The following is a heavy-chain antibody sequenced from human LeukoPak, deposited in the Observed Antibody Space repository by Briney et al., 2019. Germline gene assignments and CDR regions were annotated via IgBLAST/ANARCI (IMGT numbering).Heavy chain of an antibody. J-gene: IGHJ4*02. CDR2: INHSGST. D-gene: IGHD3-3*01. Sequence: PSETLSLTCAVYGGSFSGYYWSWIRQPPGKGLEWIGEINHSGSTNYNPSLKRRVTISVDKSKNQFSLKLSSVTAADTAVYYCARGAYDFWSGYYTKGRRALDYWGQGTLVTVSS. CDR3: ARGAYDFWSGYYTKGRRALDY. CDR1: GGSFSGYY. V-gene: IGHV4-34*01.